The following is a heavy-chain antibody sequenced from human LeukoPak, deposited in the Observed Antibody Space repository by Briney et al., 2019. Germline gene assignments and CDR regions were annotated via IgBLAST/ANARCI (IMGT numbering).Heavy chain of an antibody. CDR1: GGSFSGYY. V-gene: IGHV4-34*01. D-gene: IGHD3-22*01. J-gene: IGHJ4*02. CDR2: INHSGST. CDR3: ARGGRSITMIVVVITSRTRRPFDY. Sequence: SETLSLTCAVYGGSFSGYYWSWIRQPPGKGLEWIGEINHSGSTNYNPSLKSRVTISVDTSKNQFSLKLSSVTAADTAVYYCARGGRSITMIVVVITSRTRRPFDYWGQGTLVTVST.